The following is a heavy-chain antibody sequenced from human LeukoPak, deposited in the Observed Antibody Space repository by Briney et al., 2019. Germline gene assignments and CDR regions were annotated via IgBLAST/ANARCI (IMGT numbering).Heavy chain of an antibody. CDR3: ARHDYDFWSGYANYFDY. D-gene: IGHD3-3*01. J-gene: IGHJ4*02. CDR2: IYYSGST. CDR1: GYSISSGYY. V-gene: IGHV4-38-2*01. Sequence: PSETLSLTCAVSGYSISSGYYWGWIRQPPGKGLEWIGSIYYSGSTYYNPSLKSRVTISVDTSKNQFSLKLSSVTAADTAVYYCARHDYDFWSGYANYFDYWGQGTLVTVSS.